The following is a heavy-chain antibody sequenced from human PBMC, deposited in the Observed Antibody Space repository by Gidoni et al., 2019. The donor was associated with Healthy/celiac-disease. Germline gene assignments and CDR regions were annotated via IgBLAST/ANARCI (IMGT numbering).Heavy chain of an antibody. CDR1: GFTFSSYA. D-gene: IGHD3-10*01. CDR2: ISYDGSNK. CDR3: ASGSMVRGVLYYYGMDV. Sequence: QVPLVESGGGVVQPGRSLRLSCAASGFTFSSYAMHWVRQAPGQGLEWVAVISYDGSNKYYADSVKGRFTISRDNSKNTLYLQMNSLRAEDTAVYYCASGSMVRGVLYYYGMDVWGQGTTVTVSS. J-gene: IGHJ6*02. V-gene: IGHV3-30*04.